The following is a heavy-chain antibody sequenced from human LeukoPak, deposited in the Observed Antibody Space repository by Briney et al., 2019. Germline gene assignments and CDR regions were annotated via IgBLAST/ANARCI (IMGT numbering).Heavy chain of an antibody. CDR2: IRYDGSNK. D-gene: IGHD3-16*02. CDR1: GFTFSSYG. Sequence: PGGSLRLSCAASGFTFSSYGMHWVRQAPGKGLEWVAFIRYDGSNKYYADSVKGRFTISRDNSKNTLYLQMNSLRAEDTAVYYCANSYYDYVWGSYRYTALTPWGYWGQGTLVTVSS. V-gene: IGHV3-30*02. J-gene: IGHJ4*02. CDR3: ANSYYDYVWGSYRYTALTPWGY.